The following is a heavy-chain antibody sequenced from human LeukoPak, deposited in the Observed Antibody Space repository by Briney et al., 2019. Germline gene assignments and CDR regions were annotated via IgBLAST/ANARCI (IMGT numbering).Heavy chain of an antibody. CDR2: IYYSGST. Sequence: SETLSLTCTVSGGSISSGGYYWSWIRQHPGKGLEWIVYIYYSGSTYYNPSLKSRVTISVDTSKNQFSLKLSSVTAADTAVYYCARVSAGDYYDSSGYHFDYWGQGTLVTVSS. D-gene: IGHD3-22*01. CDR1: GGSISSGGYY. J-gene: IGHJ4*02. CDR3: ARVSAGDYYDSSGYHFDY. V-gene: IGHV4-31*03.